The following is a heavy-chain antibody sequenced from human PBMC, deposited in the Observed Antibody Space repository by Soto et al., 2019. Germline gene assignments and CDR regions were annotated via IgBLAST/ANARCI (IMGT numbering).Heavy chain of an antibody. J-gene: IGHJ6*02. CDR3: ARENSSSYYYYYYGMDV. D-gene: IGHD6-13*01. Sequence: SPTLSLPCAISGDSVSSNSAAWNWIRQSPSRGLEWLGRTYYRSKWYNDYAVSVKSRITINPDTSKNQFSLQLNSVTPEDTAVYYCARENSSSYYYYYYGMDVWGQGTTVTVSS. V-gene: IGHV6-1*01. CDR2: TYYRSKWYN. CDR1: GDSVSSNSAA.